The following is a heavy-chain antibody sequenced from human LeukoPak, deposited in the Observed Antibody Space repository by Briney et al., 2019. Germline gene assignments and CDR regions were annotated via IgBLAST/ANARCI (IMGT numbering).Heavy chain of an antibody. Sequence: KSSETLSLTCTVSGGSISSSSYYWGWIRQPPGKGLEWIGSIYYSGSTYYNPSLKSRVTISVDTSKNQFSLKLSSVTAADTAVYYCARTPSPKRITMVRGVIHFDYWGQGTLVTVSS. CDR2: IYYSGST. CDR1: GGSISSSSYY. J-gene: IGHJ4*02. D-gene: IGHD3-10*01. CDR3: ARTPSPKRITMVRGVIHFDY. V-gene: IGHV4-39*07.